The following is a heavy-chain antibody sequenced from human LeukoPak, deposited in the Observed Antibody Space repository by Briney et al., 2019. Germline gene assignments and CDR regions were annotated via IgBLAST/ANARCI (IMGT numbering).Heavy chain of an antibody. D-gene: IGHD1-7*01. Sequence: SSETLSLTCTVSGGSISSDYWSWIRQPPGKGLEWIGYIYISGNTNYNPSLKSRVTISVDTSKNQFSLKLSSVTAADTAVYYCARHRGITGTSPWGQGTLVTVSS. CDR1: GGSISSDY. V-gene: IGHV4-59*08. J-gene: IGHJ5*02. CDR3: ARHRGITGTSP. CDR2: IYISGNT.